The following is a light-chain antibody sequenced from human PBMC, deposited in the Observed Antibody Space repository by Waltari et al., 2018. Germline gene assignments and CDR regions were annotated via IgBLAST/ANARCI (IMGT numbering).Light chain of an antibody. CDR2: LAS. J-gene: IGKJ3*01. Sequence: DIVMTQSPDSLAVSLGERATINCKSSQSVLYNSNNKNYLAWYQQKPGQPPKLLIYLASTRESGVPDRFSGSGSGTDFTLTVSSLQAEDVAVYYCQQYYTTPFTFGPGTKVDI. CDR1: QSVLYNSNNKNY. V-gene: IGKV4-1*01. CDR3: QQYYTTPFT.